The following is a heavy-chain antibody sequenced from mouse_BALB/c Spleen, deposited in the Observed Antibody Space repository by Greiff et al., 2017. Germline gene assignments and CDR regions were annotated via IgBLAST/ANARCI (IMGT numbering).Heavy chain of an antibody. J-gene: IGHJ2*01. V-gene: IGHV1-69*02. CDR3: TGGVDY. Sequence: QVQLQQPGAELVRPGASVKLSCKASGYTFTSYWINWVKQRPGQGLEWIGNIYPSDSYTNYNQKFKDKATLTVDKSSSTAYMQLSSPTSEDSAVYYCTGGVDYWGQGTTLTVSS. CDR2: IYPSDSYT. CDR1: GYTFTSYW.